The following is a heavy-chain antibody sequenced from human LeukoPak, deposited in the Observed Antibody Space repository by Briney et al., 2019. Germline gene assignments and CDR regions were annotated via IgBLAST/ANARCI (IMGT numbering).Heavy chain of an antibody. Sequence: PSETLSLTCAVYGGSFSGYYWSWIRQPPGKGLEWIGEIYHSGSTNYNPSLKSRVTISVDKSKNQFSLKLSSVTAADTAVYYCARIPVGGTMVRGVRDWGQGTLVTVSS. V-gene: IGHV4-34*01. CDR2: IYHSGST. D-gene: IGHD3-10*01. CDR3: ARIPVGGTMVRGVRD. J-gene: IGHJ4*02. CDR1: GGSFSGYY.